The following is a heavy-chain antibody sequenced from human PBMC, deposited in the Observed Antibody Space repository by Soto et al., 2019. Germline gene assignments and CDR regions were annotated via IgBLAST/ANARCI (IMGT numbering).Heavy chain of an antibody. V-gene: IGHV4-59*01. CDR1: GGSISSYY. J-gene: IGHJ6*02. CDR3: ARDGHGMDV. CDR2: IYYSGST. Sequence: PSETLSLTCTVSGGSISSYYWSGIRQPPGKGLEWIGCIYYSGSTNYNPSLKSRVTISVDTSKNQFSLKLTSVTAADTAVYYCARDGHGMDVWGQGTKVIVSS.